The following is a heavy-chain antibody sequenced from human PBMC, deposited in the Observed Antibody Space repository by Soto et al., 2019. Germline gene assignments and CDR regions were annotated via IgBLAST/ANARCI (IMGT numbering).Heavy chain of an antibody. CDR1: GFTFSSYG. J-gene: IGHJ6*02. D-gene: IGHD3-16*01. Sequence: QVQVVESGGGVVQPGGSLRLSCAASGFTFSSYGIHWVRQAPGKGLEWVAVISSDGSNKYYADSVKGRFTISRDNSKNPLYLQMNSLRAEDTAVYYCAKDCGSGNLPDGMDVWGQGTTVTVSS. CDR2: ISSDGSNK. CDR3: AKDCGSGNLPDGMDV. V-gene: IGHV3-30*18.